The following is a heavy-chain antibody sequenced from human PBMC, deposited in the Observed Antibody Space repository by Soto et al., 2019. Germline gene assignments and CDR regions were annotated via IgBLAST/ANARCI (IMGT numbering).Heavy chain of an antibody. Sequence: SETLSLTCTVSGGSISSGGYYWSWIRQHPGKGLEWIGYIYHSGSTYYNPSLKSRVTISVDTSKNQFSLKLSSVTAADTAVYYCASQVLGIPGNSSSPHRPYYYYGMDVWGQGTTVTVSS. D-gene: IGHD6-6*01. CDR3: ASQVLGIPGNSSSPHRPYYYYGMDV. CDR2: IYHSGST. V-gene: IGHV4-31*03. CDR1: GGSISSGGYY. J-gene: IGHJ6*02.